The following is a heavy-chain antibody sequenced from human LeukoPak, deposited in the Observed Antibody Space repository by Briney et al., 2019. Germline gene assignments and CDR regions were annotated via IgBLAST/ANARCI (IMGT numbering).Heavy chain of an antibody. D-gene: IGHD3-3*01. CDR3: ARRINDFWSGRGFDY. CDR1: GGSISSSNW. J-gene: IGHJ4*02. CDR2: IYHSGST. V-gene: IGHV4-4*02. Sequence: SGTLSLTCAVSGGSISSSNWWSWVRQPPGKGLEWIGEIYHSGSTNYNPSLKSRVTISVDKSKNQFSLKLSSVTAADTAVYYCARRINDFWSGRGFDYWGQGTLVTVSS.